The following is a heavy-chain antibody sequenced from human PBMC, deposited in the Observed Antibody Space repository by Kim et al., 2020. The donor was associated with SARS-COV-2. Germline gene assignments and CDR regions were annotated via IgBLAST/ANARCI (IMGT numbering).Heavy chain of an antibody. Sequence: SPSFQGQVTISADKSSSTAYLQWSSLKAADTAMYYCARRQYYGSGDFDYWGQGTLVTVSS. CDR3: ARRQYYGSGDFDY. J-gene: IGHJ4*02. V-gene: IGHV5-51*01. D-gene: IGHD3-10*01.